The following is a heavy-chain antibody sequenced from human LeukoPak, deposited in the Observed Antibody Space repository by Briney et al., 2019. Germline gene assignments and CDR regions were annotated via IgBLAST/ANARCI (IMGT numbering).Heavy chain of an antibody. CDR2: VDPEDGET. J-gene: IGHJ4*02. CDR1: GYTFTDYY. CDR3: AIESRKSVVVSL. D-gene: IGHD2-2*01. Sequence: ASVKVSCKVSGYTFTDYYMHWVQQAPGKGLEWMGLVDPEDGETIYAEKFQGRVTITADTSTDTAYMELSSLRSEDTAVYYCAIESRKSVVVSLWGQGTLVTVSS. V-gene: IGHV1-69-2*01.